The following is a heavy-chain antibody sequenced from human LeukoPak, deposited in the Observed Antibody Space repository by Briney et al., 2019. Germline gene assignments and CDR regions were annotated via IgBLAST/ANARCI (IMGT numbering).Heavy chain of an antibody. V-gene: IGHV3-33*01. CDR3: ARVPPQGEVAGPDHYFDY. Sequence: GGSLRLSCAASGFTFSSYGMHWVRQAPGKGLEWVAVIWYDGSNKYYAGSVKGRFTISRDNSKNTLYLQMNSLRAEDTAVYYCARVPPQGEVAGPDHYFDYWGQGTLVTVSS. D-gene: IGHD6-19*01. CDR2: IWYDGSNK. CDR1: GFTFSSYG. J-gene: IGHJ4*02.